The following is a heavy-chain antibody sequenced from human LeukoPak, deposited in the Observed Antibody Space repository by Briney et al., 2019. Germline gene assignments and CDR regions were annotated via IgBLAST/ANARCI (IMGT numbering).Heavy chain of an antibody. CDR2: TNPSSRNR. CDR1: GYTFTDYE. J-gene: IGHJ4*02. Sequence: ASVKVSCKASGYTFTDYEINWVRPASGQGLEWMGWTNPSSRNRAYAPKFEGRVTMTTDTSTSTAYMALRSLTSEDTAVYYCARSPSRSDTYFDLWGQGTLVTVSS. D-gene: IGHD5-18*01. V-gene: IGHV1-8*01. CDR3: ARSPSRSDTYFDL.